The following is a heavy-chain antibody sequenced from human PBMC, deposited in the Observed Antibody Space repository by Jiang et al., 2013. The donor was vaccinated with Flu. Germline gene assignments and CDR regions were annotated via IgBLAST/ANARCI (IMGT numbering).Heavy chain of an antibody. J-gene: IGHJ2*01. CDR2: IDWDDDK. Sequence: KPTQTLTLTCTFSGFSLSTSGMCVSWIRQPPGKALEWLALIDWDDDKYYSTSLKTRLTISKDTSKNQVVLTMTNMDPVDTATYYCARIRYYDSSGYTYNWYFDLWGRGTLVTVSS. CDR3: ARIRYYDSSGYTYNWYFDL. D-gene: IGHD3-22*01. CDR1: GFSLSTSGMC. V-gene: IGHV2-70*01.